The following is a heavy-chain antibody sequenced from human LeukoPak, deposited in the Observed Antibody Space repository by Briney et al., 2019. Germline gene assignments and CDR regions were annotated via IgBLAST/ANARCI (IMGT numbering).Heavy chain of an antibody. J-gene: IGHJ6*03. CDR3: AGEQLVPIHYYYMDV. D-gene: IGHD6-6*01. Sequence: SVKVSCKASGGTFSIYAISWVRQAPGQGLEWMGRIIPIFGTANYAQKFQGRVTITTDESTSTAYMELSSLRSEDTAVYYCAGEQLVPIHYYYMDVWGKGTTVTVSS. CDR2: IIPIFGTA. V-gene: IGHV1-69*05. CDR1: GGTFSIYA.